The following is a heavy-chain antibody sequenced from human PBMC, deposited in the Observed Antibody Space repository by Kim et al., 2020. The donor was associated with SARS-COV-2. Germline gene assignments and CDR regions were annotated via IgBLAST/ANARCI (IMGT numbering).Heavy chain of an antibody. Sequence: TNTHPSLKRRVTISVDKSKNQFSLKLSSVTAADTAVYYCARSETPAKTDYWGQGTLVTVSS. D-gene: IGHD2-2*01. V-gene: IGHV4-4*02. J-gene: IGHJ4*02. CDR3: ARSETPAKTDY. CDR2: T.